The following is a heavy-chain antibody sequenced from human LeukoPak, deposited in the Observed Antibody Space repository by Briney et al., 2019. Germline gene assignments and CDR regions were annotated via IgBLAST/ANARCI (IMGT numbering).Heavy chain of an antibody. Sequence: GGSLRLSCAASGLTFSSYSMNWVRQAPGKGLEWVSSISSRSSQIYQADSVKGRFTISRDNAKNSLYPQMNSLRAEDTAVYFCARARCSSTSCSYYFDYWGQGTLVTVSS. D-gene: IGHD2-2*01. CDR3: ARARCSSTSCSYYFDY. J-gene: IGHJ4*02. CDR2: ISSRSSQI. CDR1: GLTFSSYS. V-gene: IGHV3-21*01.